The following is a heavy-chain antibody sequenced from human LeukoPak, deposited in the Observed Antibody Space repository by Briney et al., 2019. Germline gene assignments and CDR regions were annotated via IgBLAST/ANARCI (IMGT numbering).Heavy chain of an antibody. CDR1: RFTFSSYW. V-gene: IGHV3-7*01. CDR2: IKQDGSEI. Sequence: GGSLRLSCVASRFTFSSYWMSWVRQAPGKGLEWVANIKQDGSEIYYVDSVKGRFTISRDNAKNSLYLQMHSLRAEDTAIYYCARTPKLTIGSSTLDIWGQGTMVTVSS. D-gene: IGHD2-2*01. J-gene: IGHJ3*02. CDR3: ARTPKLTIGSSTLDI.